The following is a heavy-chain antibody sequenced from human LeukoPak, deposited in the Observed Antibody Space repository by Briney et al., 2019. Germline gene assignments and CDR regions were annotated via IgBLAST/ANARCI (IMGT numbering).Heavy chain of an antibody. Sequence: GRSLRLSCAASGFTFNNYAMTWVRQAPGKGLEWVSVISTSGASTYSADSVKGRFTISRDNSKNTLYLQMNTLRVEDTAVYYCAKGVSTRPLYYFDNWGQGTLVTVSS. V-gene: IGHV3-23*01. J-gene: IGHJ4*02. CDR1: GFTFNNYA. CDR2: ISTSGAST. D-gene: IGHD6-6*01. CDR3: AKGVSTRPLYYFDN.